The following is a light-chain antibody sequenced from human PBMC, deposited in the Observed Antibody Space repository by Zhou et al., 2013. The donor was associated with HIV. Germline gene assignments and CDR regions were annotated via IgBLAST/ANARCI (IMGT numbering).Light chain of an antibody. CDR3: QQYNIYPWT. J-gene: IGKJ1*01. V-gene: IGKV1-5*03. CDR1: QSISSW. CDR2: KAS. Sequence: DIQMTQSPSTLSASVGDRVTITCRASQSISSWLAWYQQKPGKAPKLLIYKASTLQSGVPSRFSGSASGTEFTLSISSLQPDDFATYYCQQYNIYPWTFAQGTRVEIK.